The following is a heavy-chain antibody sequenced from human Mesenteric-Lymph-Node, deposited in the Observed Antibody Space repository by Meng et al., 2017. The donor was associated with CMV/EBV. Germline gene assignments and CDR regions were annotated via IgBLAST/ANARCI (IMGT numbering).Heavy chain of an antibody. CDR1: GFTFSDYT. Sequence: GGSLRLSCAASGFTFSDYTIQWVRQAPGRGLEWVAVISYDGSNKDYADSVKGRFTISRDNSKNTLYLQMNSLRPEDTAVYYCVRDGFDIWGQGTMVTVSS. V-gene: IGHV3-30*04. CDR3: VRDGFDI. J-gene: IGHJ3*02. CDR2: ISYDGSNK.